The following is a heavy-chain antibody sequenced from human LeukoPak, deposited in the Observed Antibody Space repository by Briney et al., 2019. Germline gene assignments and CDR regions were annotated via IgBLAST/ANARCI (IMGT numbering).Heavy chain of an antibody. CDR1: GFSFGNSG. J-gene: IGHJ4*02. CDR2: ITGTGGST. V-gene: IGHV3-23*01. D-gene: IGHD3-22*01. CDR3: ARSTRSGYYYFDY. Sequence: GGSLRLSCAASGFSFGNSGMSWVRQAPGEGLEWVSHITGTGGSTYYADSVKGRFTISRDNAKNSLYLQMNSLRGEDTAVYYCARSTRSGYYYFDYWGQGTLVTVSS.